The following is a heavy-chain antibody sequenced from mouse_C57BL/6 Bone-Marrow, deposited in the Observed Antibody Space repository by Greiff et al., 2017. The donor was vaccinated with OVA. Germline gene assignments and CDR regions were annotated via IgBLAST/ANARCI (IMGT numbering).Heavy chain of an antibody. J-gene: IGHJ3*01. CDR3: AILNALAD. V-gene: IGHV1-50*01. CDR2: IDPSDSYT. CDR1: GYTFTSYW. Sequence: QVQLQQSGPELVKPGASVKLSCKASGYTFTSYWMQWVQQRPGQGLEWIGEIDPSDSYTNYNQKFKGKATLTVDTSSSTAYMQLSSLTSEDSAVYYCAILNALADWGQGTLVTVSA.